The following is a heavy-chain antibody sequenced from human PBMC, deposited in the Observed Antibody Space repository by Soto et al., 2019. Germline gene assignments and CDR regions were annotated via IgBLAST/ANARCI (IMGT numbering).Heavy chain of an antibody. D-gene: IGHD3-10*01. CDR1: GFTFRIYC. CDR2: ILYDGSNK. CDR3: AGCTYDFDY. V-gene: IGHV3-33*01. J-gene: IGHJ4*02. Sequence: QVQLVASGGDVVQPGRCLRPSCAVSGFTFRIYCMHRALQAPGTGLECVAAILYDGSNKYYADSLNGRFPISRDNAKNTLYLQMTNLRAEDSAVKYCAGCTYDFDYCGQGTLVTVSS.